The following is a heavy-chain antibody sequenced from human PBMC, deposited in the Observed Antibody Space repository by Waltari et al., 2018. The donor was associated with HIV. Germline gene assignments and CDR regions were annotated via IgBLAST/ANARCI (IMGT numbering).Heavy chain of an antibody. CDR2: INPDSGVT. CDR1: GYTFIAYY. D-gene: IGHD1-7*01. CDR3: ARVGSSWNFGSHNFDI. Sequence: QVQLVQSGAEVKKPGAPVTVSCKHSGYTFIAYYIHWVRQAPGQGLEWMGWINPDSGVTKSGQKFQGRVTMTRDTSISTVFLQLSGLRSDDTGVYYCARVGSSWNFGSHNFDIWGQGTMVTVSS. V-gene: IGHV1-2*02. J-gene: IGHJ3*02.